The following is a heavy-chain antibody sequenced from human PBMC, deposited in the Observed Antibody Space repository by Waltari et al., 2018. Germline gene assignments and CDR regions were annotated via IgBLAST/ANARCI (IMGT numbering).Heavy chain of an antibody. CDR3: AREGAPVDTAMGSTPYFDY. J-gene: IGHJ4*02. CDR2: IKQDGSEK. CDR1: GFTFSSYW. V-gene: IGHV3-7*01. D-gene: IGHD5-18*01. Sequence: EVQLVESGGGLVQPGGSLRLSCAASGFTFSSYWMSWVRQAPGKGLEWVANIKQDGSEKYYVDSVKGRFTISRDNAKNSLYLQMNSLRAEDTAVYYCAREGAPVDTAMGSTPYFDYWGQGTLVTVSS.